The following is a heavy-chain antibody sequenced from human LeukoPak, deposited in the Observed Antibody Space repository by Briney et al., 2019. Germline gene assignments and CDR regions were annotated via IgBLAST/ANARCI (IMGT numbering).Heavy chain of an antibody. CDR2: IRYDGSNK. Sequence: PGGPLRLSCAASGFTFSSYGMHWVRQAPGKGLEWVAFIRYDGSNKYYADSVKGRFTISRDNAKNSLYLQMNSLRAEDTAVYYCAMRYNWYDAFDIWGQGTMVTVSS. CDR1: GFTFSSYG. CDR3: AMRYNWYDAFDI. J-gene: IGHJ3*02. D-gene: IGHD1-20*01. V-gene: IGHV3-30*02.